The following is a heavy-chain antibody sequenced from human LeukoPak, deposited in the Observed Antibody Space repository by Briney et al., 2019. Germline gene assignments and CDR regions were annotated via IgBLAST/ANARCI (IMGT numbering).Heavy chain of an antibody. D-gene: IGHD3-22*01. Sequence: ASVKVSCKASGYTFTSYYMHWVRQAPGQGLEWMGIINPGGGSTSYAQKFQGRVTMTRDTSISTAYMELSRLRSDDTAVYYCARGRYYYDSSGYSHDAFDIWGQGTMVTVSS. V-gene: IGHV1-46*01. CDR1: GYTFTSYY. CDR2: INPGGGST. J-gene: IGHJ3*02. CDR3: ARGRYYYDSSGYSHDAFDI.